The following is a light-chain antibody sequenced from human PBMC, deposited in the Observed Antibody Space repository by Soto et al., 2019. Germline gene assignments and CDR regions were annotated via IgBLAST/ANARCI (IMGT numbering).Light chain of an antibody. Sequence: QSVLTQPPSASGTPGQTVTISCSGSSSNIGSNSAYWYQQIPGTAPKLIIYRNHQRPSGVPDRFSGSKSGTSASLTISGLQSEYEADYHCAAWDDSRNWVFGGGTKLTVL. CDR2: RNH. CDR3: AAWDDSRNWV. J-gene: IGLJ3*02. CDR1: SSNIGSNS. V-gene: IGLV1-44*01.